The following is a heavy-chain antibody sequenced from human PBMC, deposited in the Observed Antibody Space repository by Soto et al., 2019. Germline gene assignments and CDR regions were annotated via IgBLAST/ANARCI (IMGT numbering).Heavy chain of an antibody. Sequence: VQLVESGGGWVQPGRCLRLSCAASGFTLRNYAMHWVRRAPGKGLEWVSGISWHSGTIGYADSVRGRFTISRDNAKNSLYLQMNSLRPEDTALYYCVKEKLYSNYEYYFVYWGQGTLVTVSS. J-gene: IGHJ4*02. V-gene: IGHV3-9*01. CDR3: VKEKLYSNYEYYFVY. CDR1: GFTLRNYA. CDR2: ISWHSGTI. D-gene: IGHD4-4*01.